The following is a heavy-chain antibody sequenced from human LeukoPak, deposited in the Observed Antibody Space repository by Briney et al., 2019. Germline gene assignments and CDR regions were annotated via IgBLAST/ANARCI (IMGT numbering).Heavy chain of an antibody. J-gene: IGHJ3*02. CDR1: GLTVSSNY. D-gene: IGHD2-15*01. V-gene: IGHV3-53*01. CDR2: IYSGGIT. Sequence: GGSLRLSCAASGLTVSSNYMSWVRQAPGKGLEWVSAIYSGGITYYADSVKGRFTISRDNSKSRLYLQMNRLRAEDTAVYYCARDGACSGGSCHSFYAFDIWGQGTKVTVSS. CDR3: ARDGACSGGSCHSFYAFDI.